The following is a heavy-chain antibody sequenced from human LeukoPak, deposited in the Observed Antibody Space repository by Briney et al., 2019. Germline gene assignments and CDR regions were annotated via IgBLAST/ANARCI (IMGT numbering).Heavy chain of an antibody. CDR2: IKSKTDGGTT. V-gene: IGHV3-15*01. J-gene: IGHJ6*03. Sequence: GGSLRLSCAASGFTFSNAWMSWVRQAPGKGLEWAGRIKSKTDGGTTDYAAPVKGRFTISRDDSKNTLYLQMNSLKTEDTAVYYCTSSISWVNYYYYYMDVWGKGTMVTVSS. CDR1: GFTFSNAW. D-gene: IGHD6-6*01. CDR3: TSSISWVNYYYYYMDV.